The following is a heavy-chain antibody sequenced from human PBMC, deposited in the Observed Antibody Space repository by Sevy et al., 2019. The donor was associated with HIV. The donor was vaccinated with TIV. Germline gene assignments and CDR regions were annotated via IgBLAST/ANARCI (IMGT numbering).Heavy chain of an antibody. D-gene: IGHD3-10*01. J-gene: IGHJ3*02. CDR1: GFTFSRYD. V-gene: IGHV3-13*01. CDR2: IGTLHDT. Sequence: GGSLRLSCAASGFTFSRYDMHWVRQVTGKGLEWVAAIGTLHDTYYADSVKGRFTISRESATKSQFLQMTSLRDVDTAVYYCACGHGGNGPGPDYAFDIWGQGTMVTVSS. CDR3: ACGHGGNGPGPDYAFDI.